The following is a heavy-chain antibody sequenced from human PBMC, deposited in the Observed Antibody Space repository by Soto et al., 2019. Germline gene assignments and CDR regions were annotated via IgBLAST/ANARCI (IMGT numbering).Heavy chain of an antibody. Sequence: QLQLQESGPGLVKPSETLSLTCTVSGGSISSSSYYWGWIRQPPGKGLEWIGSIYYSGSTYYNPSLKSRVTISVDTSKNQFSLKLSSVTASDTAVYYCARHGTVTTEYYFVYWGQGTLVTVSS. CDR2: IYYSGST. D-gene: IGHD4-17*01. CDR1: GGSISSSSYY. J-gene: IGHJ4*02. V-gene: IGHV4-39*01. CDR3: ARHGTVTTEYYFVY.